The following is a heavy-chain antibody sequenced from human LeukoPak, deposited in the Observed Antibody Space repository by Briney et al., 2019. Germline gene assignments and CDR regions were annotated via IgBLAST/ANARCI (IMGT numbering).Heavy chain of an antibody. J-gene: IGHJ6*02. CDR2: ISAYNGNT. Sequence: GASVKVSCKASGYTFTSYGVSWVRQAPGQGLEWMGWISAYNGNTNYAQKLQGRVTMTTDTSASTAYMELNSLRSDDTAVYYCARDHYGDYPGYYYYGMDVWGQGTTVTVSS. V-gene: IGHV1-18*01. D-gene: IGHD4-17*01. CDR1: GYTFTSYG. CDR3: ARDHYGDYPGYYYYGMDV.